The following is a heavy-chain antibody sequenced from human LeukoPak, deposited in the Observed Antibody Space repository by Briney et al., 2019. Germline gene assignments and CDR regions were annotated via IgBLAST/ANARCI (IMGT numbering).Heavy chain of an antibody. J-gene: IGHJ4*02. Sequence: GGSPRLSCAASGFTFSRNGMTWVRQAPGKGLEWVSAISGSGGNTYYADSVKGQFTISRDNSKNTLYLQMNSLRAEDTAVYYCAKDRRAGSYDYWGQGTLVTVSS. D-gene: IGHD3-10*01. CDR2: ISGSGGNT. CDR1: GFTFSRNG. CDR3: AKDRRAGSYDY. V-gene: IGHV3-23*01.